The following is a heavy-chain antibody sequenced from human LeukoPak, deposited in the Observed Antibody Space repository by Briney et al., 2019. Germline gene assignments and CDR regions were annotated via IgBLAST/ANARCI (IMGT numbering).Heavy chain of an antibody. CDR1: GDTFSSYA. J-gene: IGHJ6*02. CDR2: IIPIFGTA. Sequence: SVKVSCKASGDTFSSYAISWVRQAPGQGLEWMGGIIPIFGTANYAQKFQGRVTITADESTSTAYMELSSLRSEDTAVYYCAREKVPAASAGYYYYGMDVWGQGTTVTVSS. CDR3: AREKVPAASAGYYYYGMDV. V-gene: IGHV1-69*13. D-gene: IGHD2-2*01.